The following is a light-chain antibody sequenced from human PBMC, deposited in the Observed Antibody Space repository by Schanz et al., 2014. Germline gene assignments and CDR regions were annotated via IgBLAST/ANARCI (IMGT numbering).Light chain of an antibody. CDR3: SSYTSSNTVV. Sequence: QSVLTQPPSASGSPGQSVTISCTGTSSDIGNYDYVSWYQQHPGKAPKLMIYEVTKRPSGVSNRFSGSKSGNTASLTISGLQAEDEADYYCSSYTSSNTVVFGGGTKLTVL. CDR2: EVT. J-gene: IGLJ3*02. V-gene: IGLV2-14*03. CDR1: SSDIGNYDY.